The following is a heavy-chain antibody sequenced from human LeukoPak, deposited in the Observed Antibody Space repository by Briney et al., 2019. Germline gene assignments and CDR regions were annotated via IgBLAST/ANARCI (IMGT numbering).Heavy chain of an antibody. CDR2: ISSSSSYI. D-gene: IGHD5-24*01. Sequence: GGSLRLSCAASGFTFSSYSMNWVGPARGRGREGVSPISSSSSYIYYADAVKGRFTIPRDNAKNSLYLQMNSLRAEDTAVYYCARGTGPVEIPDYWGQGTLVTVSS. J-gene: IGHJ4*02. V-gene: IGHV3-21*01. CDR3: ARGTGPVEIPDY. CDR1: GFTFSSYS.